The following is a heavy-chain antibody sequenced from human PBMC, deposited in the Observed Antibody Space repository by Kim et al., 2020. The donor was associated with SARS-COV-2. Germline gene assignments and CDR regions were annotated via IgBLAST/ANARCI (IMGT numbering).Heavy chain of an antibody. CDR3: ARDLQYSSGWYEGAFGY. CDR2: ISSSSSTI. V-gene: IGHV3-48*01. Sequence: GGSLRLSCAASGFTFSSYSMNWVRQAPGKGLEWVSYISSSSSTIYYADSVKGAFTISRDNAKNSLYLQMNSLRAEDTAVYYCARDLQYSSGWYEGAFGYWGQGTLVTVSS. CDR1: GFTFSSYS. J-gene: IGHJ4*02. D-gene: IGHD6-19*01.